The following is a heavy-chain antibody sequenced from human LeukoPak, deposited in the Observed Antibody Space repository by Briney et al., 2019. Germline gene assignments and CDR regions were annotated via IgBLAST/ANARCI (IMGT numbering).Heavy chain of an antibody. CDR2: IYYSGST. Sequence: PSETLSLTCTVSGGSISSYYWSWIRQPPGKGLEWIGYIYYSGSTNYNPSLKSRVTISVDTSKNQFSLKLSSVTAADTAVYYCARVDTAMVTGFTLDYFDYWGQGTLVTVSS. D-gene: IGHD5-18*01. CDR1: GGSISSYY. V-gene: IGHV4-59*12. CDR3: ARVDTAMVTGFTLDYFDY. J-gene: IGHJ4*02.